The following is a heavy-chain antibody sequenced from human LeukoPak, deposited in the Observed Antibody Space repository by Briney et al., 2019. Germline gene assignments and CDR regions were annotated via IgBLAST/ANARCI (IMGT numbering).Heavy chain of an antibody. D-gene: IGHD2-21*02. CDR3: ANIGNIVVVTNDAFDI. Sequence: QSGGSLRLSCAASGFIFSHYWMSWVRQAPGRGLECVANINQDGSEKYYVDSVKGRFTIYRDNAKNSLYLEMNSLRAEDTAVYYCANIGNIVVVTNDAFDIWGPGTMVTVSS. J-gene: IGHJ3*02. V-gene: IGHV3-7*02. CDR2: INQDGSEK. CDR1: GFIFSHYW.